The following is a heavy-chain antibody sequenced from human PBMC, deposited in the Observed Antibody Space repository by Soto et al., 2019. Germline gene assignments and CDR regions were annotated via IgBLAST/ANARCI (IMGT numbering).Heavy chain of an antibody. D-gene: IGHD5-12*01. CDR3: ARVSKSRGYSGYDLFY. CDR1: GYTFTSYA. J-gene: IGHJ4*02. CDR2: INAGNGNT. V-gene: IGHV1-3*01. Sequence: GASVKVACKASGYTFTSYAMHWVRQAPGQRLEWMGWINAGNGNTKYSQKFQGRVTITRDTSASTAYMELSSLRSEDTAVYYCARVSKSRGYSGYDLFYWGQGILVTVSS.